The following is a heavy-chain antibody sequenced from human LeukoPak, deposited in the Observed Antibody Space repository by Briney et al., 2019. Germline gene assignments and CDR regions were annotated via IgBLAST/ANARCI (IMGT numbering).Heavy chain of an antibody. CDR1: GGSFSGYH. J-gene: IGHJ6*04. Sequence: PSETLSLTCAVYGGSFSGYHWSWIRQPPGKGLEWIGEINHSGSTNYNPSLKSRVTISVDTSKNQFSLKLSSVTAADTAVYYCARGYRGRFSVWGKGTTVTVSS. CDR3: ARGYRGRFSV. CDR2: INHSGST. D-gene: IGHD3-3*01. V-gene: IGHV4-34*01.